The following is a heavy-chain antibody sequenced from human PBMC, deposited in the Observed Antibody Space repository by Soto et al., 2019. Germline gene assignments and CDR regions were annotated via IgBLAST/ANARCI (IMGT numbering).Heavy chain of an antibody. D-gene: IGHD2-21*02. CDR1: GYTFTSYG. Sequence: ASVKVSCKASGYTFTSYGISWVRQAPGQGLEWMGWISAYNGNTNYAQKLQGRVTMTTDTPTSTAYMELRSLRSDDTAVYYCARDRVTAIAELVGYFQHWGQGTLVTVSS. V-gene: IGHV1-18*01. CDR3: ARDRVTAIAELVGYFQH. J-gene: IGHJ1*01. CDR2: ISAYNGNT.